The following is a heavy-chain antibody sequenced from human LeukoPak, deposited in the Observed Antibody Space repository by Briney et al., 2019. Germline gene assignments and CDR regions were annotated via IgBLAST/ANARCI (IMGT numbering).Heavy chain of an antibody. Sequence: GGSLRLSCAASGFIFSGSSMHWVRQAPGKGLEWVCFIRFDATNKYYADSVKGRFTISRDNSKNSLYLQMNSLRAEDTAVYYCASFFGSYDAFDIWGQGTMVTVSS. J-gene: IGHJ3*02. CDR1: GFIFSGSS. CDR3: ASFFGSYDAFDI. V-gene: IGHV3-30*02. CDR2: IRFDATNK. D-gene: IGHD1-26*01.